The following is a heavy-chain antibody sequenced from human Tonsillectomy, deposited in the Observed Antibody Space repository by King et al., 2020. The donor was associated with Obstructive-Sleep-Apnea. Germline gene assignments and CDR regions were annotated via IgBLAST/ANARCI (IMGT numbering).Heavy chain of an antibody. CDR3: ARVWGYYYDSSGYLTNNWFDP. D-gene: IGHD3-22*01. Sequence: VQLVESGGGLVKPGGSLRLSCAASGFTFSDYYMSWIRQAPGKGLEWVSYITSSSSHTNYADSVKGRFTISRDNAKNSLYLQRNSLRAEDTAVYYCARVWGYYYDSSGYLTNNWFDPWGQGTLVTVSS. CDR2: ITSSSSHT. CDR1: GFTFSDYY. V-gene: IGHV3-11*06. J-gene: IGHJ5*02.